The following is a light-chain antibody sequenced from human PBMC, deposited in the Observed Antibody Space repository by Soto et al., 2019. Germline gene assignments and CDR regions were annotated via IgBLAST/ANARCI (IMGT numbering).Light chain of an antibody. CDR1: QSISRY. CDR3: QQSHSASLT. V-gene: IGKV1-39*01. J-gene: IGKJ4*01. CDR2: GAS. Sequence: DIQMTQSPSSLSASVGDRVTITCRASQSISRYLNWYQHKPGKAPNLLIYGASSLQSGVPSRFSGGGSGTDFTLTINSLQPEDFATYYCQQSHSASLTFGGGTKVEIK.